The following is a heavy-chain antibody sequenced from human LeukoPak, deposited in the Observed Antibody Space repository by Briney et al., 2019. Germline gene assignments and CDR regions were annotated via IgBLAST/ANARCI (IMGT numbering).Heavy chain of an antibody. Sequence: SQTLSLTCTVSGGSISSGGYYWSWIRQHPGKGLEWIGYIYYSGSTYYNPSLKSRVTISVDTSKNQFSLKLSSVTAADTAVYYCARSDSSGYLLHYWGQGTLVTVSS. CDR1: GGSISSGGYY. CDR3: ARSDSSGYLLHY. D-gene: IGHD3-22*01. CDR2: IYYSGST. J-gene: IGHJ4*02. V-gene: IGHV4-31*03.